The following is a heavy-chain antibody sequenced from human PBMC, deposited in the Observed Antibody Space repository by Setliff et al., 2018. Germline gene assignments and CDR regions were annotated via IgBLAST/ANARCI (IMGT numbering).Heavy chain of an antibody. J-gene: IGHJ4*02. CDR2: IYNSGST. CDR3: ARLGHRGDLDY. V-gene: IGHV4-39*01. Sequence: SETLSLTCTVSGGSISSSSYYWGWIRQPPGKGLEWIGSIYNSGSTYYNPSLKSRVSISVDTSKNQFSLKLSSVTAPDTAVYYCARLGHRGDLDYWGQGTLVTVSS. D-gene: IGHD6-25*01. CDR1: GGSISSSSYY.